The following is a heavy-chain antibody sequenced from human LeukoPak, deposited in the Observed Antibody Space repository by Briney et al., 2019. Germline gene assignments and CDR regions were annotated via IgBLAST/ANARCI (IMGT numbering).Heavy chain of an antibody. Sequence: GGSLRLSCAASGFSFSSYEMNWVRQPPGKGLEWLSYISNTGRTIYYADSVRGRFTISRDNAKNSLYLQVNSLRAEDTAIYYCARDASSGFLSYSDYWGLGTLVTVSS. CDR2: ISNTGRTI. CDR1: GFSFSSYE. V-gene: IGHV3-48*03. CDR3: ARDASSGFLSYSDY. D-gene: IGHD6-19*01. J-gene: IGHJ4*02.